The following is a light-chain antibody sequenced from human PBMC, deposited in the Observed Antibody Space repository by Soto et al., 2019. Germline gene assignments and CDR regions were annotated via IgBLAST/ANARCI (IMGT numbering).Light chain of an antibody. Sequence: EIVLTQSPGTLSLSPGERATLSCRVSQSVSSSHLAWYQQKFGQAPRLLIYGASSRATGIPDRFSGSGSGTDFTLTISRLEPEDFAVYYCQQYGSSPWTFGQGTKVEIK. V-gene: IGKV3-20*01. CDR2: GAS. J-gene: IGKJ1*01. CDR3: QQYGSSPWT. CDR1: QSVSSSH.